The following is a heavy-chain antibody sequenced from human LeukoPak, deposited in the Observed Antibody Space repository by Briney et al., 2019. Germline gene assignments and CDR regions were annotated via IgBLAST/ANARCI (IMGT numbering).Heavy chain of an antibody. Sequence: PSETLSLTCAVYGGSLSGYYWSWIRQPPGRGLEWIGEINHSGSTNYNPSLKSRVTISVDTSKNQFSLKLSSVTAADTAVYYCARHYGPWGQGTLVTVPS. CDR1: GGSLSGYY. CDR2: INHSGST. CDR3: ARHYGP. V-gene: IGHV4-34*01. J-gene: IGHJ5*02. D-gene: IGHD3-16*01.